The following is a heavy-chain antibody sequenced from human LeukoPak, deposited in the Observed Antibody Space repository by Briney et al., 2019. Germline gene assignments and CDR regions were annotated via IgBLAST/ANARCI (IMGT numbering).Heavy chain of an antibody. J-gene: IGHJ4*02. CDR2: IYPGDSDT. CDR1: GYSFTSYW. Sequence: GESLKISCKGSGYSFTSYWIGWVRQMPGKGLEWMGIIYPGDSDTRYSPSFQGQVTISADKSISTAYLQWSSLKASDTAMYYCARVIRWLYCSSTSCYGAFDYWAQGTLVTVSS. D-gene: IGHD2-2*01. V-gene: IGHV5-51*01. CDR3: ARVIRWLYCSSTSCYGAFDY.